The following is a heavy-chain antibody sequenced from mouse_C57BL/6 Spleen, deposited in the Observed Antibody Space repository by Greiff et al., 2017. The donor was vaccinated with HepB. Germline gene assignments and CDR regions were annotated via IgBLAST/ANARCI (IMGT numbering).Heavy chain of an antibody. V-gene: IGHV1-26*01. D-gene: IGHD4-1*01. J-gene: IGHJ2*01. CDR2: INPNNGGT. CDR3: ARSDWDGSLFDY. CDR1: GYTFTDYY. Sequence: VQLQQSGPELVKPGASVKISCKASGYTFTDYYMNWVKQSHGKSLEWIGDINPNNGGTSYNQKFKGKATLTVDKSSSTAYMELRSLTSEDSAVYYCARSDWDGSLFDYWGQGTTLTVSS.